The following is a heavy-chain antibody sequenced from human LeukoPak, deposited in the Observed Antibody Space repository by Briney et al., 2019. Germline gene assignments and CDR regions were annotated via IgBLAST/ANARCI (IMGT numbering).Heavy chain of an antibody. CDR1: GFTFSTYT. J-gene: IGHJ6*03. CDR2: ISSSSSYI. CDR3: ARVNYGGNPRDYYYYMDV. V-gene: IGHV3-21*01. Sequence: KAGGSLRLSCAASGFTFSTYTINWVRQAPGKGLEWVSSISSSSSYIYYADSVKGRFTISRDNAKNSLYLQMNSLRAEDTAVYYCARVNYGGNPRDYYYYMDVWGKGTTVTVSS. D-gene: IGHD4-23*01.